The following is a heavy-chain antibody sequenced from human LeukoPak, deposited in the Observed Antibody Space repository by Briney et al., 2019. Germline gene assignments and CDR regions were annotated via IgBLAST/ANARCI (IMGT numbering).Heavy chain of an antibody. V-gene: IGHV4-59*01. CDR1: GGSIGSYY. J-gene: IGHJ6*02. Sequence: PSETLSLTCAVSGGSIGSYYWSWLRQPPGRGLEWIGYIYYSGTTNYNPSLKSQVTISVDTSKNQFSLKLTSVTAADTAIYYCAREDPQTTVPEGLDVWGQGTTVTVSS. CDR2: IYYSGTT. CDR3: AREDPQTTVPEGLDV. D-gene: IGHD4-17*01.